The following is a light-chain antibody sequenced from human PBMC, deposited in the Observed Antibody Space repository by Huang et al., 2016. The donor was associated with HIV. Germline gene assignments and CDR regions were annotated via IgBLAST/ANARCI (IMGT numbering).Light chain of an antibody. Sequence: DIQMTQSPSTLSASVGDKVTITCRGSQSISSWLAWYQQKPGKAPKLLIYKASSLESGVPSNFSGSGSGTEFTLTISSLQPDDFATYYCQQYNSYPVAFGQGTKLEIK. CDR2: KAS. J-gene: IGKJ2*01. CDR1: QSISSW. CDR3: QQYNSYPVA. V-gene: IGKV1-5*03.